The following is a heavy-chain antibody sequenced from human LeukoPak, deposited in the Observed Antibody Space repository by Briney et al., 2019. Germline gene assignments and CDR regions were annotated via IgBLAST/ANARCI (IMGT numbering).Heavy chain of an antibody. CDR1: GFTFSSYS. J-gene: IGHJ6*02. CDR3: AKEWTVAGRISGMDV. Sequence: PGGSLRLSCAASGFTFSSYSMNWVRQAPGKGLEWVSSISSSSSYKYYADSVKGRFTISRDNAKNSLYLQMNSLREEDTAVYYCAKEWTVAGRISGMDVWGQGTTVAVSS. CDR2: ISSSSSYK. V-gene: IGHV3-21*01. D-gene: IGHD6-19*01.